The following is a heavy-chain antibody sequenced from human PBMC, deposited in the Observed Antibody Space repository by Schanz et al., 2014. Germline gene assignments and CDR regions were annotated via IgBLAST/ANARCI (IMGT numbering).Heavy chain of an antibody. CDR3: ATEGPRGTRHPINYYYAMDN. J-gene: IGHJ6*02. D-gene: IGHD6-6*01. CDR2: IGYDGSEK. V-gene: IGHV3-33*08. Sequence: QVQLVESGGGVVQPGRSRRLSCEASGFTFSSYGMHWVRQAPGKGLEWVANIGYDGSEKYYVDSVKGRFTISRDNSKDTLYLQMSGLTPEDTAVYYCATEGPRGTRHPINYYYAMDNWGQGAKVTV. CDR1: GFTFSSYG.